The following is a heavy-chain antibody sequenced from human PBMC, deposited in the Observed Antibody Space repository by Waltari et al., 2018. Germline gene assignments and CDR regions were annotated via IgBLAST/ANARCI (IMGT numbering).Heavy chain of an antibody. V-gene: IGHV3-74*01. J-gene: IGHJ4*02. CDR3: ARLIAGAAHHFDA. CDR1: GFTFSSYW. Sequence: VQLVESGGGLAQPGGSLRLSCAASGFTFSSYWMYCVRQVPEKGLVCISRINPDGSTTNYADSVKGRFTMSRDNAKNTLFLQMNSLRVEDTGVYYCARLIAGAAHHFDAWGQGTLVTVSS. D-gene: IGHD6-19*01. CDR2: INPDGSTT.